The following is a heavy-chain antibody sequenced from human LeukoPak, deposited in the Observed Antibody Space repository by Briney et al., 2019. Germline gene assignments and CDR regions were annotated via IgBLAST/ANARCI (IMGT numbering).Heavy chain of an antibody. J-gene: IGHJ4*02. D-gene: IGHD1-14*01. CDR3: ARQDPTGNPYYLDY. CDR2: IYHSGST. CDR1: GYSISSGYY. Sequence: SETLSLTCTVSGYSISSGYYWGWIRQPPGKGLEWIGSIYHSGSTYYNPSLKSRVTISVDTSKNQFSLKLSSVTAADTAVYHCARQDPTGNPYYLDYWGQGTLVTVSS. V-gene: IGHV4-38-2*02.